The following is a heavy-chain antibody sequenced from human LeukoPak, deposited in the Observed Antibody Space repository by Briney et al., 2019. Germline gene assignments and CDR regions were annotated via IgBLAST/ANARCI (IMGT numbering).Heavy chain of an antibody. Sequence: GALRLSCAASGFPVSSNYMSWVRQAPGKGLEWVPVIYSGGSTDYADSVKGRFTISRENSKNTVYLQMNSLRAEDTAVYFCARGGYSYGLTFDFWGQGTLVTVSS. V-gene: IGHV3-66*02. CDR3: ARGGYSYGLTFDF. J-gene: IGHJ4*02. D-gene: IGHD5-18*01. CDR1: GFPVSSNY. CDR2: IYSGGST.